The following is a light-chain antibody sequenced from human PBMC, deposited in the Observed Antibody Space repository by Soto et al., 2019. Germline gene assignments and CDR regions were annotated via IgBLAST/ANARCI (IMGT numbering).Light chain of an antibody. V-gene: IGKV1-12*01. CDR1: QDIGRR. J-gene: IGKJ4*01. Sequence: DIQMTQSPSSVSASIGDRVTITCRASQDIGRRLAWFQQKPGKAPKYLIQAASSLQGGVPSTFSGSGSGTDFTLTINTLHPEDFATYYCQQNYIRPLTFGGGTRVEL. CDR2: AAS. CDR3: QQNYIRPLT.